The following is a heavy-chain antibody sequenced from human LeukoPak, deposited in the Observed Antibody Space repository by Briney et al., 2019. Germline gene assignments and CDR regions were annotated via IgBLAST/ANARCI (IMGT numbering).Heavy chain of an antibody. D-gene: IGHD4-23*01. Sequence: GGSLRLSCAASAFTFSNYWMSWVRQAPGKGLEWVANIKEDGSEINYVDSVKGRFTISRDNAKNSPYLQMNSLRVDDTAVYYWARDRGYSTFDFWGEGTLVTVSS. J-gene: IGHJ4*02. V-gene: IGHV3-7*01. CDR3: ARDRGYSTFDF. CDR1: AFTFSNYW. CDR2: IKEDGSEI.